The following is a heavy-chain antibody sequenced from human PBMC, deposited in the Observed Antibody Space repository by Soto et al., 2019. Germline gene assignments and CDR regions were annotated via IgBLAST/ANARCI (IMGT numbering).Heavy chain of an antibody. CDR3: ARYKDYYGLGSQDGMDV. CDR2: ISAYNGNT. V-gene: IGHV1-18*01. J-gene: IGHJ6*02. D-gene: IGHD3-10*01. Sequence: QVQLVQSGAEVKKPGASVKVSCKASGYTFTSYGISWVRQAPGQGLEWMGWISAYNGNTNYAQKLQGRVTMTTDTSTSTAYMELRSLRSDDTAVYYCARYKDYYGLGSQDGMDVWGQGTTVTVSS. CDR1: GYTFTSYG.